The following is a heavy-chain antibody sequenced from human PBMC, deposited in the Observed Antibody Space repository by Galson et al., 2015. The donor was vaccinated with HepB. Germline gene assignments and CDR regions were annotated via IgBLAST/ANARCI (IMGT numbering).Heavy chain of an antibody. CDR2: ISGSGGST. CDR3: AKDRKGLQAVVPAARGAKIYGMDV. V-gene: IGHV3-23*01. Sequence: SLRLSCAASGFTFSSYAMSWVRQAPGKGLEWVSAISGSGGSTYYADSVKGRFTISRDNSKNTLYLQMNSLRAEDTAVYYCAKDRKGLQAVVPAARGAKIYGMDVWGQGTTVTVSS. CDR1: GFTFSSYA. J-gene: IGHJ6*02. D-gene: IGHD2-2*01.